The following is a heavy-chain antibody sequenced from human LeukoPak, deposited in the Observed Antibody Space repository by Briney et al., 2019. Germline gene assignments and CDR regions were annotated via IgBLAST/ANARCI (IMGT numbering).Heavy chain of an antibody. CDR3: ARDLGYCTNGVCHTRFDY. V-gene: IGHV3-74*01. CDR1: GFTFRNYG. D-gene: IGHD2-8*01. J-gene: IGHJ4*02. Sequence: PGGSLRLSCAASGFTFRNYGMHWVRQAPGKGRVWGSRTNSEGSTTSHADSVEGRVTISRDNAKGSLFLQLNSVRDEDTAVYYCARDLGYCTNGVCHTRFDYWGQGPLVAVSS. CDR2: TNSEGSTT.